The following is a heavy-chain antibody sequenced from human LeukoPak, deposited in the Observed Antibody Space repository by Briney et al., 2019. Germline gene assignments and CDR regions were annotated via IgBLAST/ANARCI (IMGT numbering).Heavy chain of an antibody. CDR3: ARSSYGSGSYADFDY. CDR2: INHSGST. D-gene: IGHD3-10*01. Sequence: SETLSLTCAVYGGSFSGYYWSWIRQPPGKGLEWIGEINHSGSTNYNPSLKSRATISVDTSKNQFSLKLSSVTAADTAVYYCARSSYGSGSYADFDYWGQGTLVTVSS. J-gene: IGHJ4*02. V-gene: IGHV4-34*01. CDR1: GGSFSGYY.